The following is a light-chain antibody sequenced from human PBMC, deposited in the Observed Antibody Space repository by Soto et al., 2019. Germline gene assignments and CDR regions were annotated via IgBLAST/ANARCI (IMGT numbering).Light chain of an antibody. CDR1: QSIGNN. Sequence: DIQMTQSPSSLSVSVGDRVTITCRASQSIGNNVNWYQQKPGKAPKLLIYAASSLQSGVPSRYSGSGSGTDFTLTITSLQPEDFATYYCQQSHSTPLTFGGGTKVEI. J-gene: IGKJ4*01. CDR2: AAS. V-gene: IGKV1-39*01. CDR3: QQSHSTPLT.